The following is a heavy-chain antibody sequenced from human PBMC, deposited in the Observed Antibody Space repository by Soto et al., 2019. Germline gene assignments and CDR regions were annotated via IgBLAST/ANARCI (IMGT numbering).Heavy chain of an antibody. Sequence: PSETLSLTCTVSGASISGFYWSWIRKCAGKGLEWIGRIYATGTTDYNPSLKSRVMMSVDTSKKQSSLKLRSVTAADTAVYYCVRDGTKTLREWFDPWGQGMSVTVSS. D-gene: IGHD1-1*01. CDR2: IYATGTT. CDR3: VRDGTKTLREWFDP. CDR1: GASISGFY. V-gene: IGHV4-4*07. J-gene: IGHJ5*02.